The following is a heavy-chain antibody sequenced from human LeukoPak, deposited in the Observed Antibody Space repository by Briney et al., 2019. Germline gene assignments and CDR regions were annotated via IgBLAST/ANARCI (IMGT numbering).Heavy chain of an antibody. D-gene: IGHD3-10*01. J-gene: IGHJ4*02. Sequence: PSETLSLTCTVSGGSISSYYWSWIRQPAGKGLEWIGRIYTSGSTDYNPSLKSRVTMSVDTSKNQFSLKLSSVTAADTAVYYCARERITMVRGVIIRYFDYWGQGTLVTVSS. V-gene: IGHV4-4*07. CDR3: ARERITMVRGVIIRYFDY. CDR2: IYTSGST. CDR1: GGSISSYY.